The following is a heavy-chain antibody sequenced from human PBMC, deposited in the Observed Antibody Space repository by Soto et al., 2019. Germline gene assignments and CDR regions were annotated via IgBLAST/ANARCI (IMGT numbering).Heavy chain of an antibody. CDR1: GYSFTSYW. CDR2: IYPGDSDT. J-gene: IGHJ6*02. V-gene: IGHV5-51*01. CDR3: ARTDSPNYYYYYGMDV. D-gene: IGHD2-21*02. Sequence: PGESLKISCKGSGYSFTSYWIGWVRQMPGKGLEWMGIIYPGDSDTRYSPSFQGQVTISADKSISTAYLQWSSLKASDTAMYYCARTDSPNYYYYYGMDVWGQGTTVTVSS.